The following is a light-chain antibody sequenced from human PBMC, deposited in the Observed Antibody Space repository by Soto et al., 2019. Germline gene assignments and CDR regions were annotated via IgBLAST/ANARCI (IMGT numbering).Light chain of an antibody. CDR1: DSNIGSNT. CDR2: SNS. Sequence: QSVLTQPPSASGTPGQRVTISCSGSDSNIGSNTVNWYQQVPGTAPKLLIYSNSQRPSGVPDRCSGSKSGTSASLAISGLQSEDEADYYCAAWDDSLNGRAVFGGGTKLTVL. CDR3: AAWDDSLNGRAV. J-gene: IGLJ3*02. V-gene: IGLV1-44*01.